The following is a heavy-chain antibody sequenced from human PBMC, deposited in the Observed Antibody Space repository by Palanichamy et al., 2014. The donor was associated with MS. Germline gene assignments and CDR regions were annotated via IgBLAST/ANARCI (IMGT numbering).Heavy chain of an antibody. CDR1: GGSFSGYH. D-gene: IGHD3-22*01. Sequence: QVQLQQGGAGRLRPSETLSLTCTVYGGSFSGYHWNWIRQVPGKGLEWIGEISDSGGANYSPSLRSRVTISMDTSKNQVSLQLSSVTFADTAVYYCASTYYDTGGFSPFGYWGQGTLVTVSS. CDR3: ASTYYDTGGFSPFGY. J-gene: IGHJ4*02. V-gene: IGHV4-34*02. CDR2: ISDSGGA.